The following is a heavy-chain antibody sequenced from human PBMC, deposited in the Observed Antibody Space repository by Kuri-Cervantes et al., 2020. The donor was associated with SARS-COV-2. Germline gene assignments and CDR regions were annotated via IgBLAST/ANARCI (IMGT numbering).Heavy chain of an antibody. Sequence: GESLKISCAASGFTFSNAWMSWVRQAPGKGLEWVGRIKSKTDGGTTDYAAPVKGRLTISRDDSKNTLYLQMNSLKTEDTAVYYCXTLLLGYWGQGTLVTVSS. D-gene: IGHD2/OR15-2a*01. CDR3: XTLLLGY. V-gene: IGHV3-15*01. CDR2: IKSKTDGGTT. CDR1: GFTFSNAW. J-gene: IGHJ4*02.